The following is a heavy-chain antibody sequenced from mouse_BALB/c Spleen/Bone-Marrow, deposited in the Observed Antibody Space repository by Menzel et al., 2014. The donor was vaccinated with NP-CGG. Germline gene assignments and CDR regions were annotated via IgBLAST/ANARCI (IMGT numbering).Heavy chain of an antibody. CDR1: GFTFSTYG. CDR3: VRPYDYGTWFAY. J-gene: IGHJ3*01. CDR2: ISNGGIYT. V-gene: IGHV5-6*01. Sequence: EVHLVESGGDLVKPGGPLKLSCAASGFTFSTYGMSWVRQTPDKRLEWVAAISNGGIYTYYPDTVKGRFTISRDNAKNTLYLQMSSLKSEDTAMYYCVRPYDYGTWFAYWGQGTLVTVSA. D-gene: IGHD2-4*01.